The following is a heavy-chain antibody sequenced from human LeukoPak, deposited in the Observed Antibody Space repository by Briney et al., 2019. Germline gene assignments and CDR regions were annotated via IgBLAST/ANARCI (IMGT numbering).Heavy chain of an antibody. J-gene: IGHJ4*02. V-gene: IGHV1-2*02. CDR1: GYTFTDDY. CDR2: VNPKSGGT. Sequence: ASVSVSFTASGYTFTDDYMHWVRQAPGQGVEWLGCVNPKSGGTTYARKFQGRITMTRDTSINTAYMELIGLSSDDAAVYYCAKSRVSGSGSVDFWGQGTLVTVSS. CDR3: AKSRVSGSGSVDF. D-gene: IGHD3-10*01.